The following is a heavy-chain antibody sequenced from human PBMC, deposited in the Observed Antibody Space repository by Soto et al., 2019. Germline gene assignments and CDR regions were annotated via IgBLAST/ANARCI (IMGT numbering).Heavy chain of an antibody. Sequence: QVQLLQSGAEVGEPGASVKVSCKTSGYTFTTYGLHWVRQAPGQRLEWMGWINTGNGNTAYAQRFQGRVTITRETSASTAYMELNSLNSEDTAVYYCAVGPASGEFDYWGQGTLVSVSS. D-gene: IGHD3-3*01. CDR1: GYTFTTYG. CDR2: INTGNGNT. CDR3: AVGPASGEFDY. V-gene: IGHV1-3*04. J-gene: IGHJ4*02.